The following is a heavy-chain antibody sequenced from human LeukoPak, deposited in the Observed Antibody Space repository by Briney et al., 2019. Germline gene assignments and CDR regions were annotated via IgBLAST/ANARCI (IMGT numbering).Heavy chain of an antibody. Sequence: SETLSLTCAVYGGSFSGYYWSWIRQPPGKGLEWIGEINHSGSTNYNPSLKSRVTISVDTSKNQFSLKLSSVTAADTAVYYCTRHIRHCSGGSCYPHAFDIWGQGTMVTVSS. CDR3: TRHIRHCSGGSCYPHAFDI. CDR2: INHSGST. J-gene: IGHJ3*02. CDR1: GGSFSGYY. D-gene: IGHD2-15*01. V-gene: IGHV4-34*01.